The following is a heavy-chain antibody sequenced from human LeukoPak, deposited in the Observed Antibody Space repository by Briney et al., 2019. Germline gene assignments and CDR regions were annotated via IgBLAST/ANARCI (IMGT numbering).Heavy chain of an antibody. V-gene: IGHV2-5*02. D-gene: IGHD3-10*01. J-gene: IGHJ5*02. CDR1: GFSLSTSGVG. CDR3: AHRPWDYGSEQRTGWFDP. Sequence: SGPTLVKPTQTLTLTCTFSGFSLSTSGVGVGWIRQPPGKALEWLALIYWDDDKRYSPSLKSRLTITKDTSKNQVVLTMTNMDPVDTATYYCAHRPWDYGSEQRTGWFDPWGQGTLVTVSS. CDR2: IYWDDDK.